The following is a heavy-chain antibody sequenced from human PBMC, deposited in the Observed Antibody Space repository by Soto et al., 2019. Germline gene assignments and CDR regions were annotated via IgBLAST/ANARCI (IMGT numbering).Heavy chain of an antibody. CDR1: GFSFTTYW. CDR2: IYPSDSYT. CDR3: AAPKQLSMGYYYGMDV. Sequence: GESLKISCKGSGFSFTTYWIAWVRQMPGKGLEWMGIIYPSDSYTNYSPSFQGHVTISADKSISTAYLQWSSLKASDTAMYYCAAPKQLSMGYYYGMDVWGQGTTVTVSS. J-gene: IGHJ6*02. D-gene: IGHD2-2*01. V-gene: IGHV5-10-1*01.